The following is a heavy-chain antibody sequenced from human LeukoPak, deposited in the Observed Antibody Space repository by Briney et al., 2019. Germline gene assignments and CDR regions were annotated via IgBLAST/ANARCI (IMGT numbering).Heavy chain of an antibody. CDR3: ARDLQYYDFWSGYSPDYYMDV. V-gene: IGHV1-18*01. J-gene: IGHJ6*03. CDR1: GYTFTSYG. D-gene: IGHD3-3*01. Sequence: ASVKVSCKASGYTFTSYGIRWVRQAPGQGLEWMGWISAYNGNTNYAQKLQGRVTMTTDTSTSTAYMELRSLRSDDTAAYYCARDLQYYDFWSGYSPDYYMDVWGKGTTVTVSS. CDR2: ISAYNGNT.